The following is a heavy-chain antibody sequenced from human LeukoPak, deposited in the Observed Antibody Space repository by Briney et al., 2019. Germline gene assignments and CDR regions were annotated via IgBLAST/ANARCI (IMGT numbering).Heavy chain of an antibody. CDR1: GDSISGLY. V-gene: IGHV4-4*07. J-gene: IGHJ4*02. CDR2: FYNNENT. D-gene: IGHD3-10*01. CDR3: ARGPYSSGSYSVDY. Sequence: SETLSLTCTISGDSISGLYWSWIRQPAGKGLEWIGRFYNNENTNYNPSLKSRVAMSVDTSKNQFSLKLTSVTAADTAVYYCARGPYSSGSYSVDYWGQGILVTVSS.